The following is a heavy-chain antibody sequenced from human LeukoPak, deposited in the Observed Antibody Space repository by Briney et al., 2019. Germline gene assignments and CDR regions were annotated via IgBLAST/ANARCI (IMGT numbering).Heavy chain of an antibody. CDR2: INHSGST. CDR3: ARGGLRYFDWLSSYYFDY. CDR1: GVSFSGYY. V-gene: IGHV4-34*01. D-gene: IGHD3-9*01. Sequence: KPSETLSLTCAVYGVSFSGYYWSWIRQPPGKGLEWLGEINHSGSTNYNPSLKGRVTISVDTSKNQFSLKLSAVTAADTAVYYCARGGLRYFDWLSSYYFDYWGQGTLGTVSS. J-gene: IGHJ4*02.